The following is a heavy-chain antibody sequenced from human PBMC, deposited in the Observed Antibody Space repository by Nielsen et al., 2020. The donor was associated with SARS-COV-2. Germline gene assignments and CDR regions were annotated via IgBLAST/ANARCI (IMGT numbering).Heavy chain of an antibody. Sequence: GESLKISCAASGFTFGSHAMHWVRQAPGRGLEWVAVILPDGSNKYYADSVTGRFTVSRDNSKNTLYLQMTSLRPDDTAVYYCVKVLYGERLVYDYWGQGTLVTVSS. CDR1: GFTFGSHA. D-gene: IGHD4-17*01. CDR2: ILPDGSNK. J-gene: IGHJ4*02. V-gene: IGHV3-30*07. CDR3: VKVLYGERLVYDY.